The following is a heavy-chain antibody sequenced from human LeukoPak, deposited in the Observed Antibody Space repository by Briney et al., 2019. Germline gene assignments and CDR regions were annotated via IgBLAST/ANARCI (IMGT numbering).Heavy chain of an antibody. Sequence: SCKASGYTFSSYAMHWVRQAPGKGLEWVAVISYDGSNKYYADSVKGRYTISRDNSKNTLYLQMNSLRAEDTAVYYCARDAFDYSSSFDYWGQGTLVTVSS. D-gene: IGHD6-13*01. CDR3: ARDAFDYSSSFDY. CDR1: GYTFSSYA. CDR2: ISYDGSNK. J-gene: IGHJ4*02. V-gene: IGHV3-30-3*01.